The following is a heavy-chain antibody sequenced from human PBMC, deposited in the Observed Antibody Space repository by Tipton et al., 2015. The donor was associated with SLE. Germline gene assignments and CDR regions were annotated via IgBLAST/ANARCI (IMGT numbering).Heavy chain of an antibody. D-gene: IGHD3-22*01. Sequence: TLSLTCSVSGGSISSYYWSWIRQPPGKGLEWIGSIYHSGSTNYNPSLKSRVTISVDTSKNQISLKLTSLTAADTAVYYCARVPRTFYYDYSGHFDYWGPGTLVTVSS. J-gene: IGHJ4*02. CDR3: ARVPRTFYYDYSGHFDY. CDR1: GGSISSYY. CDR2: IYHSGST. V-gene: IGHV4-59*08.